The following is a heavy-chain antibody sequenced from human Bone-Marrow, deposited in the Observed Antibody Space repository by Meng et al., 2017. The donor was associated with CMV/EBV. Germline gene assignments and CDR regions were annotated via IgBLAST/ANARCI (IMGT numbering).Heavy chain of an antibody. CDR3: AKDWRWQSPNYGMNV. J-gene: IGHJ6*02. V-gene: IGHV3-30*02. CDR2: IQFNGNYK. CDR1: GFSFSNYG. D-gene: IGHD4-23*01. Sequence: GESLKISCAASGFSFSNYGMHWVRQAPGKGLEWVTFIQFNGNYKYYSDSVKGRFTISRDNSKNTLYLQMSSLRADDAAVYYCAKDWRWQSPNYGMNVWGQGTTVPVSS.